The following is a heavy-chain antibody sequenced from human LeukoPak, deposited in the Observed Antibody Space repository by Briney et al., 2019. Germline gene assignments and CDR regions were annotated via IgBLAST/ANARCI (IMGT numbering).Heavy chain of an antibody. V-gene: IGHV3-21*01. J-gene: IGHJ6*03. CDR2: ISSSSSYI. CDR1: GFTFSSYS. CDR3: ARRPPQDYYYYYMDV. Sequence: GGSLRLSCAASGFTFSSYSMNWVRQAPGKGMEWVSSISSSSSYIYYADSVKGRFTISRDNAKNSLYLQMNGLRAEDTAVYYCARRPPQDYYYYYMDVWGKGTTVTVSS.